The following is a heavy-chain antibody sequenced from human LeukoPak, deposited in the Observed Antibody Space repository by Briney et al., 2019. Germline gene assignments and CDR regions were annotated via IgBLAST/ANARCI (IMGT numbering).Heavy chain of an antibody. CDR2: MNPNSGNT. V-gene: IGHV1-8*01. J-gene: IGHJ5*02. Sequence: GAPVKVSCKTSGYTFTNYDINWVRQATGQGLEWMGWMNPNSGNTGYAQKFQGRVTMTRNTSISTAYMELSSLRSEDTAVYYCARPHCSSTDCHPPEWFDPWGQGTLVTVSS. CDR1: GYTFTNYD. CDR3: ARPHCSSTDCHPPEWFDP. D-gene: IGHD2-2*01.